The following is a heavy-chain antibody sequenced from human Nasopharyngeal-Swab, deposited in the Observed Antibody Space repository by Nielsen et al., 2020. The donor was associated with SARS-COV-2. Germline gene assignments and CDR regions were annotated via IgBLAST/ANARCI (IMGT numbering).Heavy chain of an antibody. CDR2: IDYSGRT. Sequence: SETLSLTCTVSGDSISSGKDYWNWLRQTPGRGLEWIGYIDYSGRTDHNPSLKSRVIISVDTSKNQFSLKVNSVTAADPAAYYCAKVGRYYDTLSGYARHFDYWGQGILVTVSS. D-gene: IGHD3-9*01. CDR3: AKVGRYYDTLSGYARHFDY. V-gene: IGHV4-30-4*01. CDR1: GDSISSGKDY. J-gene: IGHJ4*02.